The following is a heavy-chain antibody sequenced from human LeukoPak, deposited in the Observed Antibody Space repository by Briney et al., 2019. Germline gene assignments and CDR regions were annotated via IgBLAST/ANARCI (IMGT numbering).Heavy chain of an antibody. CDR2: INHSGST. CDR1: GGSFSGYY. V-gene: IGHV4-34*01. D-gene: IGHD1-1*01. Sequence: PSETLSLTCAVYGGSFSGYYWSWIRQPPGKGLEWIGEINHSGSTNYNPSLKSRVTISVDTSKNQFSLKLSSVTAADTAVYYCARDWTGTTFYGAFDIWGQGTMVTVSS. CDR3: ARDWTGTTFYGAFDI. J-gene: IGHJ3*02.